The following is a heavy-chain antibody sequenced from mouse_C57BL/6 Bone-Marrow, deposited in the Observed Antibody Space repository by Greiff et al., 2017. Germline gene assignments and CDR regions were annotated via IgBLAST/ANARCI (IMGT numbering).Heavy chain of an antibody. J-gene: IGHJ1*03. Sequence: QVQLKQSGAELARPGASVKLSCKASGYTFTSYGISWVKQRTGQGLEWIGEIYPRSGNTYYNEKFKGKATLTADKSSSTAYMELRSLTSEDSAVYFCARPTVVPNWYFDVWGTGTTVTVSS. CDR1: GYTFTSYG. D-gene: IGHD1-1*01. CDR2: IYPRSGNT. V-gene: IGHV1-81*01. CDR3: ARPTVVPNWYFDV.